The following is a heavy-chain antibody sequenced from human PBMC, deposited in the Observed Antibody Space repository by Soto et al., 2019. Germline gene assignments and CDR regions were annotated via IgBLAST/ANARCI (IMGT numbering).Heavy chain of an antibody. CDR3: ALSSGYVQGGY. D-gene: IGHD5-18*01. V-gene: IGHV4-38-2*01. Sequence: SKNPALTCAVSGYPISSGYYWGWIRQPPGKGLEWIGIIHHSGSTYYNPSLRGRITISVDTSKNQLSLKMPSVTAADTAVYYCALSSGYVQGGYWCQGLLVTVS. J-gene: IGHJ4*02. CDR1: GYPISSGYY. CDR2: IHHSGST.